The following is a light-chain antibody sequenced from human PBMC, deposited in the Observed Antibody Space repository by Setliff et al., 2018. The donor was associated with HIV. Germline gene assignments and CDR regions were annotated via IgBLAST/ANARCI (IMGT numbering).Light chain of an antibody. Sequence: QSALTQPASVSGSPGHSITISCTGSNNNLGSYNLVSWYQQLPGKAPKLLIYKDNKRPSGISNRFSGSKSGYAASLTISGLQADDEADYYCCSFAGSNIPEVFGTGTKVTVL. V-gene: IGLV2-23*01. J-gene: IGLJ1*01. CDR3: CSFAGSNIPEV. CDR1: NNNLGSYNL. CDR2: KDN.